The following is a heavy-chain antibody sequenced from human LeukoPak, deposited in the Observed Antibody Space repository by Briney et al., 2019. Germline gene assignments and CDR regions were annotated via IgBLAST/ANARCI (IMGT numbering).Heavy chain of an antibody. CDR1: GFTFASYS. V-gene: IGHV3-21*01. Sequence: GGTLRLSCAASGFTFASYSMNWVRQAPGKGLEWVSSISGDSTYIYNAGSVKGRFTISRDNAQASLYLQMISLRADDTAVYYCARVSGRLERQSDLDYWGQGTLVIVSS. CDR2: ISGDSTYI. D-gene: IGHD1-1*01. CDR3: ARVSGRLERQSDLDY. J-gene: IGHJ4*02.